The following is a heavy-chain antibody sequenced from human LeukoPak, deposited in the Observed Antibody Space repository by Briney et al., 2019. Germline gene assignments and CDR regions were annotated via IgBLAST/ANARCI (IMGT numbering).Heavy chain of an antibody. J-gene: IGHJ4*02. Sequence: SETLSLTCAVYGGSFSGYYWSWIRQPPGKGLEWIGEINHSGSTNYNPSLKSRVTISVDTSKNQFSLKLSSVTAADTAVYYCARVDNYGPGSYSFDYWGQGTLVTVSS. V-gene: IGHV4-34*09. CDR3: ARVDNYGPGSYSFDY. D-gene: IGHD3-10*01. CDR2: INHSGST. CDR1: GGSFSGYY.